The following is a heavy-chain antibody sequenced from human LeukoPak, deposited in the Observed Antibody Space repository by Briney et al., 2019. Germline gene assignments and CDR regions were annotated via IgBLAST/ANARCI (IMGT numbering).Heavy chain of an antibody. D-gene: IGHD6-19*01. V-gene: IGHV1-8*01. Sequence: GASVKVSCKASGYTFTSYDINWVRQATGQGLEWMGWMNPNSGNRGYAQKFQGRVTMTRNTSISTAYMELSSLRPEDTAVYYCARGYSSGPDSFDYWGQGTLVTVSS. CDR2: MNPNSGNR. J-gene: IGHJ4*02. CDR3: ARGYSSGPDSFDY. CDR1: GYTFTSYD.